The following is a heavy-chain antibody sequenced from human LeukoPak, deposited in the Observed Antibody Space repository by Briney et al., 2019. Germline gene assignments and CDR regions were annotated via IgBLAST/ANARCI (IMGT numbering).Heavy chain of an antibody. CDR3: AAQSGITARFGAFDI. CDR2: IYPGDSDT. V-gene: IGHV5-51*01. CDR1: GYSFTSYW. J-gene: IGHJ3*02. D-gene: IGHD1-14*01. Sequence: GESLKISCKGSGYSFTSYWIGWVRQMPGKGLEWMGIIYPGDSDTRYSPSFQGQVTISADKSISTAYLQWSSLRASDTAMYYCAAQSGITARFGAFDIWGQGTMVTVSS.